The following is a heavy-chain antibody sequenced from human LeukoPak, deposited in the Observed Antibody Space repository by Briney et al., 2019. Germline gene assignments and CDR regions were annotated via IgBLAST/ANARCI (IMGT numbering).Heavy chain of an antibody. J-gene: IGHJ4*02. CDR1: GLTFSSYA. V-gene: IGHV3-23*01. Sequence: GGSLRLSCAASGLTFSSYAMSWVRQAPGKGLEWVSAISGSGGSTYYADSVKGRFTISRDNSKNTLYLQMNSLRAEDTAVYYCAKGLRFLEWLLYFDYWGQGTLVTVSS. CDR3: AKGLRFLEWLLYFDY. D-gene: IGHD3-3*01. CDR2: ISGSGGST.